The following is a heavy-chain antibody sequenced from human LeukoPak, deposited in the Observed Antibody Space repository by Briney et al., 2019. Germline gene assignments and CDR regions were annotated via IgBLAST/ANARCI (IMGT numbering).Heavy chain of an antibody. CDR3: AKSGALYSSSWYYFDY. V-gene: IGHV3-23*01. CDR2: ISGSGGST. J-gene: IGHJ4*02. D-gene: IGHD6-13*01. CDR1: GFTFSSYA. Sequence: GGSLRLSCAASGFTFSSYAMSWVRQAPGKGLEWVSAISGSGGSTYYADSVKGRFTISRDNSKNTLYLQMNSLRAEDTAVYYCAKSGALYSSSWYYFDYWGQGTLVTVSS.